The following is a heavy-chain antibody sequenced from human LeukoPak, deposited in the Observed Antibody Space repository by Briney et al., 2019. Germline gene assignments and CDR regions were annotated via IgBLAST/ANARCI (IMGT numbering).Heavy chain of an antibody. D-gene: IGHD3-9*01. J-gene: IGHJ2*01. Sequence: PSETLSLTCTVSGGSISSSSYYWGWIRQPPGKGLEWIGSIYYSGSTYYNPSLKSRVTISVDTSKNQFSLKMTSVTAADTAVYYCARNPPTIFGHFDLWGRGTLATVSS. CDR1: GGSISSSSYY. CDR2: IYYSGST. V-gene: IGHV4-39*07. CDR3: ARNPPTIFGHFDL.